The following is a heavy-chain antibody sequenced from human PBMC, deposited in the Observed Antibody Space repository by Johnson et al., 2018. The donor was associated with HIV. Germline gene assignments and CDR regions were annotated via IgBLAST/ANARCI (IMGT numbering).Heavy chain of an antibody. Sequence: EVQLVESGGGLLQPGGSLRLSCAASGYSFDSHAMNWVRQGPGKGLEWVAAISYSGSSTYYANSVKGRFTISRDNSKNTLYLQMDSLRVEDTAVYYCARDPITPYERGPDAFDVWGQGTVVTVSS. CDR1: GYSFDSHA. CDR3: ARDPITPYERGPDAFDV. CDR2: ISYSGSST. V-gene: IGHV3-23*04. D-gene: IGHD2-21*01. J-gene: IGHJ3*01.